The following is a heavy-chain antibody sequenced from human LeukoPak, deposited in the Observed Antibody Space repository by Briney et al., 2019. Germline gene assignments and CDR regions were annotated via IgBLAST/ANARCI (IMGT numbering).Heavy chain of an antibody. CDR2: MNIDGSEK. J-gene: IGHJ4*02. Sequence: GGSRRLSWAASGFTFGNSWMGWVRQAPGKRPKGGANMNIDGSEKYYADSVKGRFSISRDNARNSVYLQMASLRVEDTAVYYCARDPVEWELLLDYWGQGTLVTVSS. D-gene: IGHD1-26*01. V-gene: IGHV3-7*01. CDR1: GFTFGNSW. CDR3: ARDPVEWELLLDY.